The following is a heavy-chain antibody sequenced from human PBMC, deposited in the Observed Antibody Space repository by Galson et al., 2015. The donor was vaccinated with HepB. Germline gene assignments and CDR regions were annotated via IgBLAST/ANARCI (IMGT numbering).Heavy chain of an antibody. CDR3: TTEEYCSSTSCYRVDY. Sequence: SLRLSCAASGFTFSNAWMSWVRQAPGKGLEWVGRIKSKTDGGTTDYAAPVKGRFTISRDDSKNTLYLQMNSLKTEDTAVYYCTTEEYCSSTSCYRVDYWGQRTLVTVSS. CDR2: IKSKTDGGTT. V-gene: IGHV3-15*01. CDR1: GFTFSNAW. J-gene: IGHJ4*02. D-gene: IGHD2-2*02.